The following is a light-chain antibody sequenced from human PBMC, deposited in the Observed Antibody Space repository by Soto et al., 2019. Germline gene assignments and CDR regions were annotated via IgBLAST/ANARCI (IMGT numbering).Light chain of an antibody. J-gene: IGKJ3*01. CDR3: QQYNNWPFT. CDR1: QSISSN. CDR2: GAS. Sequence: EIGMTQSPATLSVSPGERATLSCRASQSISSNLAWYQQKPGQAPRLLIYGASTRATGIPATFSGSGSGTAFTLNISSLQSEYFAVYYCQQYNNWPFTFGPGTKVDIK. V-gene: IGKV3-15*01.